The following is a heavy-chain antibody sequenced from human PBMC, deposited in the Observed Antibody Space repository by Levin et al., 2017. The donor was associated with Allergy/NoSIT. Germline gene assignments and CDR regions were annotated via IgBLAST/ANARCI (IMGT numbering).Heavy chain of an antibody. Sequence: SVKVSCKASGGTFSGYAINWVRQAPGQGLEWMGGIILSFGTANYAQKFQGRVTITADESTNTAYMELSSLRSDDTAVYYCARLRIRDYYFGHWGQGTLVTVSS. CDR1: GGTFSGYA. V-gene: IGHV1-69*13. CDR2: IILSFGTA. D-gene: IGHD3-9*01. CDR3: ARLRIRDYYFGH. J-gene: IGHJ4*02.